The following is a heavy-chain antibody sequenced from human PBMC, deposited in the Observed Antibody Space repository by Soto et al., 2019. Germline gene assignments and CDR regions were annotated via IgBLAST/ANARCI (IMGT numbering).Heavy chain of an antibody. V-gene: IGHV4-39*01. CDR1: GGSISSSSYY. D-gene: IGHD2-8*01. Sequence: SETISLTWTVSGGSISSSSYYWGWIRQPPGKGLEWIGSIYDSGSTYYNPSLKCRVTISVDTSKNQFSQKLSSVTAADRAVYYWATRRNGRYYYSYEGMAVGGKGT. CDR3: ATRRNGRYYYSYEGMAV. J-gene: IGHJ6*04. CDR2: IYDSGST.